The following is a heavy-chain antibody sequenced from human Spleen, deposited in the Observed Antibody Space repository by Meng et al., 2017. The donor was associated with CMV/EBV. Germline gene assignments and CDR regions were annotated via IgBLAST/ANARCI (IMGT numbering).Heavy chain of an antibody. CDR1: GGSISSYY. CDR3: WRSFNMYCRAAVQPFDY. Sequence: SETLSLTCTVSGGSISSYYWSWIRQPPGKGLEWIGYIDDSGSTKYNPSLKSRVTISVDTSKKQFSRKLSFVTGADTAVYYFWRSFNMYCRAAVQPFDYWGQGTLVTVSS. V-gene: IGHV4-59*01. J-gene: IGHJ4*02. D-gene: IGHD3-10*02. CDR2: IDDSGST.